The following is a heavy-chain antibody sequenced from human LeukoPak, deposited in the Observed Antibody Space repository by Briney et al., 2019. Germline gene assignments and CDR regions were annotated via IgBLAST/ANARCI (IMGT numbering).Heavy chain of an antibody. Sequence: SETLSLTCTVSGASISSYYWSWIRQPPGKGLEYIGYIYYNGGTNYNPSLKSRVTISVDTSKNQFSLKLSSVTAADTAVYYCARFAAGGSYYYYMDVWGKGTTVTVSS. CDR1: GASISSYY. CDR2: IYYNGGT. CDR3: ARFAAGGSYYYYMDV. D-gene: IGHD6-25*01. J-gene: IGHJ6*03. V-gene: IGHV4-59*08.